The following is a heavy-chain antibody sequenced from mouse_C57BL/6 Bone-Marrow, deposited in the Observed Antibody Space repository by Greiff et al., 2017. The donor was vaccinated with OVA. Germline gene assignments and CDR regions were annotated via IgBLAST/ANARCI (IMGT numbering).Heavy chain of an antibody. J-gene: IGHJ2*01. CDR2: INPSTGGT. V-gene: IGHV1-42*01. D-gene: IGHD3-1*01. CDR1: GYSFTGYY. CDR3: ARSGLTPGYFDY. Sequence: DVKLQESGPELVKPGASVKISCKASGYSFTGYYMNWVKQSPEKSLEWIGEINPSTGGTTYNQKFKAKATLTVDKSSSTAYMQLKSLTSEDSAVYYCARSGLTPGYFDYWGQGTTLTVSS.